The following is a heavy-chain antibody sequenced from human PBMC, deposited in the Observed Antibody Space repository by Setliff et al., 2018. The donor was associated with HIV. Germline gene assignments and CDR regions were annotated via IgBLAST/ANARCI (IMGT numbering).Heavy chain of an antibody. CDR3: ARDAPYTSSWLYYSYYYGLDV. V-gene: IGHV3-48*01. Sequence: GGSLRLSCAASGFIFSNYGMHWVRQAPGKGLEWLSYISSSSGTIYYADSVRGRFNISRDSAKNSLYLEMNSLRAEDTALYYCARDAPYTSSWLYYSYYYGLDVWGQGTTVTVSS. D-gene: IGHD6-13*01. J-gene: IGHJ6*02. CDR2: ISSSSGTI. CDR1: GFIFSNYG.